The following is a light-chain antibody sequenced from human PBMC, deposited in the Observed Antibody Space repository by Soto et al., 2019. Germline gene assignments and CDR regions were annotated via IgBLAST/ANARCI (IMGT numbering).Light chain of an antibody. J-gene: IGLJ1*01. CDR3: SSFAVSHIV. CDR1: SSDVGGYNY. CDR2: DVS. V-gene: IGLV2-8*01. Sequence: QSALTQPASVSGSPGQSITISCTGTSSDVGGYNYVSWYQQHPGKAPKLMIYDVSNRPSGVPDRFSGSRSGNTASLTVSGLQAEDEADYYCSSFAVSHIVFGTGTKVTV.